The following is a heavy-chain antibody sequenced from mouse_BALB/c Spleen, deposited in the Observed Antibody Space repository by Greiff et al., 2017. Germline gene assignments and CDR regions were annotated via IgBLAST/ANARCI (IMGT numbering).Heavy chain of an antibody. J-gene: IGHJ4*01. V-gene: IGHV1-87*01. CDR1: GSTFTSYW. Sequence: QVHVKQSGAELARPGASVKLSCKASGSTFTSYWLQWVKQRPGQGLEWIGAFYPGDGDTRYTQKFKGKATLTADKSSSTAYMQLSSLASEDSAVYYCARSGYYVMDAMDYWGQGTSGTVSS. CDR2: FYPGDGDT. D-gene: IGHD2-3*01. CDR3: ARSGYYVMDAMDY.